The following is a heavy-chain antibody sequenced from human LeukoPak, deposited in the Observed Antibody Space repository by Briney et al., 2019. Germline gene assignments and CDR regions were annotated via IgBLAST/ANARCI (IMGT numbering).Heavy chain of an antibody. V-gene: IGHV3-7*01. CDR3: ATQWELLYYFDY. J-gene: IGHJ4*02. CDR2: IKQDGSEK. D-gene: IGHD1-26*01. CDR1: GFTFSSYW. Sequence: PGGSLRLSCAASGFTFSSYWMCWVRQAPGKGLEWVANIKQDGSEKYYVDSVKGRFTISRDNAKNSLYLQMNSLRAEDTAVYYCATQWELLYYFDYWGQGTLVTVSS.